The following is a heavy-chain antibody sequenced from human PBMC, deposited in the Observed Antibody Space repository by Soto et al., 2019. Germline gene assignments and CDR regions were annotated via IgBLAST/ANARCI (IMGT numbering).Heavy chain of an antibody. V-gene: IGHV4-31*03. Sequence: SETLSLICTVSGGSINIGGYYWSWIRQHPGKGLEWIGSIYYTGTTHYNPSLKSRITISVDTSKNQFSLKVHSVTAADTAVYYCARALAYGDYSDGFDYWGQGTLVTVSS. J-gene: IGHJ4*02. CDR1: GGSINIGGYY. CDR2: IYYTGTT. CDR3: ARALAYGDYSDGFDY. D-gene: IGHD4-17*01.